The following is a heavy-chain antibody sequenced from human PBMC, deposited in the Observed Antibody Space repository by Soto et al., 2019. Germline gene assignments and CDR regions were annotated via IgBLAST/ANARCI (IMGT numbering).Heavy chain of an antibody. CDR2: ISAYNGNT. J-gene: IGHJ5*02. CDR3: AREATVTTPHVGYWFDP. CDR1: GYTFTSYG. Sequence: QVQLVQSGAEVKKPGASVKVSCKASGYTFTSYGISWVRQAPGQGLEWMGWISAYNGNTNYAQKLQGRVNMTTDTSTSTAYMELRSLRSDDTAVYYCAREATVTTPHVGYWFDPWGQGTLVTVSS. V-gene: IGHV1-18*04. D-gene: IGHD4-17*01.